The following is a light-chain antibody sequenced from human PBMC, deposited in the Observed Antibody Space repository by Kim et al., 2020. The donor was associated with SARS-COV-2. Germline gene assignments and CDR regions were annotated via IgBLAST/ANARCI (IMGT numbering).Light chain of an antibody. J-gene: IGLJ3*02. V-gene: IGLV1-44*01. CDR3: AAWDETMKGWV. CDR2: DNN. CDR1: SSNIGIKT. Sequence: GQWVTVSCSGSSSNIGIKTVNWYQQLPGTAPKLLIYDNNQRPSGVPDRFSGSKSGTSVSLLISGLQSEDEADYFCAAWDETMKGWVFGGGTQLTVL.